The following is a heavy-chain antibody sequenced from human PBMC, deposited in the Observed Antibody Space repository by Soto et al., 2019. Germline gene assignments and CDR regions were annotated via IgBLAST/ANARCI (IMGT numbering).Heavy chain of an antibody. CDR1: GFTFSSYA. Sequence: GGSLRLSCAASGFTFSSYAMSWVRQAPGKGLEWVSAISGRGGSTYYADSVKGRFTISRDNSKNTLYLQMNSLRAEDTAVYYCARQDIVVVPAYSGMDVWGQGTTVTVSS. CDR2: ISGRGGST. CDR3: ARQDIVVVPAYSGMDV. V-gene: IGHV3-23*01. J-gene: IGHJ6*02. D-gene: IGHD2-2*01.